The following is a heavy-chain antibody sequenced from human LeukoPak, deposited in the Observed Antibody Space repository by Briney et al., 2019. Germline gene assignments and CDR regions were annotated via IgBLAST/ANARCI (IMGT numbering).Heavy chain of an antibody. CDR3: ARAASSWSYLNY. V-gene: IGHV3-21*01. CDR1: GFTFSDYS. CDR2: ISSSSSYI. D-gene: IGHD6-13*01. Sequence: GGSLRLSCAASGFTFSDYSMNWVRKAPGKGLEGFSSISSSSSYIYYADPVKGRFTISRDNAKNSLYLQMNSLRAEDTAVYYCARAASSWSYLNYWGQGTLVTVSS. J-gene: IGHJ4*02.